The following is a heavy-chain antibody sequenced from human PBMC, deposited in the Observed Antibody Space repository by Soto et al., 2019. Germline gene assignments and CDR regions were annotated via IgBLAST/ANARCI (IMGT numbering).Heavy chain of an antibody. D-gene: IGHD1-1*01. J-gene: IGHJ6*02. CDR1: GFTFSYHA. CDR3: ARATTTSAFSAMDV. CDR2: ISYDGDNK. Sequence: QVQLVESGGGVVQPGRSLRLSCAASGFTFSYHALNWVRQAPGQGLEWVAVISYDGDNKYIAESVKGRFTISRDNSKNTVSLQLNSLRAEDTAMYFCARATTTSAFSAMDVWGQGTTVTVSS. V-gene: IGHV3-30-3*01.